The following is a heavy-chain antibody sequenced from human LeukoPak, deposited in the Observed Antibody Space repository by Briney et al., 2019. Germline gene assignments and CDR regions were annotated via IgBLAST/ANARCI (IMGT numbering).Heavy chain of an antibody. CDR3: SSRVVGGNSAIEY. D-gene: IGHD4-23*01. CDR1: GGISSTNA. Sequence: SLKVSCKASGGISSTNAISWVRQAPGQGLEWMGRIIPIFGTADYAQKFQGRVSITADTSTSTAYMELNNLRSENTSVYYCSSRVVGGNSAIEYWGQGTLVTVSS. V-gene: IGHV1-69*06. CDR2: IIPIFGTA. J-gene: IGHJ4*02.